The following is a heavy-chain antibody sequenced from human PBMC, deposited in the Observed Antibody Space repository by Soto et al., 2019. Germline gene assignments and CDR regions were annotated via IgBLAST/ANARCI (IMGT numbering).Heavy chain of an antibody. CDR3: TTGTQNFDY. Sequence: EVQLLESGGGLVQPGGSLRLSCAASGFTFTTRVMSWVRQAPGKGLQWVSGISASGGTTYYADSVKGRLTISRDNSKNMLYLLMTSLRDDDTAVYYCTTGTQNFDYWGRGTRVTVSS. CDR2: ISASGGTT. D-gene: IGHD3-10*01. J-gene: IGHJ4*02. CDR1: GFTFTTRV. V-gene: IGHV3-23*01.